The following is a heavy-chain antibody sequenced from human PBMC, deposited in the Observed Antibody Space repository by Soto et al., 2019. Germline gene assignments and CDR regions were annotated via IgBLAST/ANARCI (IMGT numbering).Heavy chain of an antibody. CDR1: GFTFSSYA. J-gene: IGHJ4*02. V-gene: IGHV3-23*01. Sequence: GGSLRLSCAASGFTFSSYAMSWVRQAPGKGLEWVSAISGSGGSTYYADSVKGRFTISRDNSKNTLYLQMNSLRAEDTAVYYCAKDLLYYYGSGSYYNFDYWGQGTLVTVSS. CDR3: AKDLLYYYGSGSYYNFDY. D-gene: IGHD3-10*01. CDR2: ISGSGGST.